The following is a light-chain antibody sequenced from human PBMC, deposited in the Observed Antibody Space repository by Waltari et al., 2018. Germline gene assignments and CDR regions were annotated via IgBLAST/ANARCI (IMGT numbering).Light chain of an antibody. CDR1: QSVTGSY. CDR3: QQYYSTPPT. CDR2: GAS. J-gene: IGKJ4*01. V-gene: IGKV3-20*01. Sequence: EIVLTQSPGTLSLSPGERATLPCRTSQSVTGSYLAWYQQNPGQAPRPLISGASSRATGIPDRFSGSGSGTDFTLTISSLQAEDVAVYYCQQYYSTPPTFGGGTKVEIK.